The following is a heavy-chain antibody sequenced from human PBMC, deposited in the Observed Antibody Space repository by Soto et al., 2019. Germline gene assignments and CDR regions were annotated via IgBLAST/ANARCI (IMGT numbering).Heavy chain of an antibody. D-gene: IGHD3-3*01. CDR1: GGSISSSSYY. Sequence: QLQLQESGPGLVKPSETLSLTCTVSGGSISSSSYYWGWIRQPPGKGLEWIGSIYYSGSTYYNPSLKSLVTISVDTSKQQFSLKLSSVTAADTAVYYCARQGITIFGVVKSPSWFYPWGQGTLVTVSS. CDR3: ARQGITIFGVVKSPSWFYP. V-gene: IGHV4-39*01. CDR2: IYYSGST. J-gene: IGHJ5*02.